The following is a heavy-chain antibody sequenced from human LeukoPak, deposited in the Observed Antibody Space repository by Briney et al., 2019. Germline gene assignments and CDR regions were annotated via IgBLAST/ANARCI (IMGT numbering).Heavy chain of an antibody. V-gene: IGHV4-39*07. CDR1: GGSISSSSYY. CDR3: ARDFATVTTSAWFDP. Sequence: PSETLSLTCTVSGGSISSSSYYWGWIRQPPGKGLEWIGSIYYSGSTYYNPSLKSRVTISVDTSKNQFSLKLSSVTAAGTAVYYCARDFATVTTSAWFDPWGQGTLVTVSS. J-gene: IGHJ5*02. CDR2: IYYSGST. D-gene: IGHD4-17*01.